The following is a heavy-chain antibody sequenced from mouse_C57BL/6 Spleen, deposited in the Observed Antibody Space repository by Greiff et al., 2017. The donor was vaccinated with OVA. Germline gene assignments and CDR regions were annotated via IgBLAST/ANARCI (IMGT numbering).Heavy chain of an antibody. J-gene: IGHJ2*01. CDR2: IHPNSGST. CDR1: GYTFTSYW. CDR3: ARDYYGRRGYFDY. D-gene: IGHD1-1*01. V-gene: IGHV1-64*01. Sequence: QVHVKQPGAELVKPGASVKLSCKASGYTFTSYWMHWVKQRPGQGLEWIGMIHPNSGSTNYNEKFKSKATLTVDKSSSTAYMQLSSLTSEDSAVYYCARDYYGRRGYFDYWGQGTTLTVSS.